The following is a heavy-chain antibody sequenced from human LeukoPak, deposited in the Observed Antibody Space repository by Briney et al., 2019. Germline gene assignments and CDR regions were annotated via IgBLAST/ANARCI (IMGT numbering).Heavy chain of an antibody. CDR2: IYYSGTT. V-gene: IGHV4-59*01. Sequence: SETLSLTCTVSGGSICNSHWSWIRQPPGKGLEWIGYIYYSGTTNYNPSLKSRVTLSVDTAKNQFSLKLSSVTAADTAVYYCATETGVYFEYWGQGTLVTVSS. J-gene: IGHJ4*02. CDR3: ATETGVYFEY. CDR1: GGSICNSH. D-gene: IGHD3-10*01.